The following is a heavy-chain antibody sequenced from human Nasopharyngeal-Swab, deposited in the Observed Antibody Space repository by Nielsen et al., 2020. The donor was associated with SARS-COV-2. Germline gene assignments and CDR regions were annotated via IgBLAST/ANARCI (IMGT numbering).Heavy chain of an antibody. D-gene: IGHD5-12*01. V-gene: IGHV3-30*03. CDR2: ISFDGSKK. CDR3: ARDTSVDIVLLYYGMDV. Sequence: GSSLKISCAASGFTFNSHGMHWVRQAPGKGLEWVAVISFDGSKKYYADSVKGRFTISRDSSKNTLYLQMNSLRAEDTAVYYCARDTSVDIVLLYYGMDVWGQGTTVTVSS. J-gene: IGHJ6*02. CDR1: GFTFNSHG.